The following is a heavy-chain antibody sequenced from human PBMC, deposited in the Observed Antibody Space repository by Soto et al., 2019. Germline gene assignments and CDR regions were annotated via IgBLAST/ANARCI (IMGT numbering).Heavy chain of an antibody. J-gene: IGHJ6*02. Sequence: GGSLRLSCAASGFTFSSYSMNWVRQAPGKGLEWVSSISSSSSYIYYADSVKGRFTISRDNAKNSLYLQMNSLRAEDTAVYYCARLLLWFGEDYYYGMDVWGQGTTVTVSS. CDR3: ARLLLWFGEDYYYGMDV. CDR2: ISSSSSYI. D-gene: IGHD3-10*01. CDR1: GFTFSSYS. V-gene: IGHV3-21*01.